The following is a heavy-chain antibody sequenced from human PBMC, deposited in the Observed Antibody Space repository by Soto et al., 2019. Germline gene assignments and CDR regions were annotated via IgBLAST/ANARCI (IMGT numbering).Heavy chain of an antibody. CDR3: ARDLGSSWYPEYFQH. D-gene: IGHD6-13*01. CDR1: GFTFSSYW. Sequence: GGSLRLSCAASGFTFSSYWMHWVRQAPGKGLVWVSRINSDGSSTSYADYVKGRFTISRDNAKNTLYLQMNSLRAEDTAVYYCARDLGSSWYPEYFQHWGQGTLVTVSS. J-gene: IGHJ1*01. CDR2: INSDGSST. V-gene: IGHV3-74*01.